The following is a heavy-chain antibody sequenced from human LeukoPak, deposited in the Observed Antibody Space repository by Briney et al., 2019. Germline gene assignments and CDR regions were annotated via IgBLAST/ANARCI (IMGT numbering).Heavy chain of an antibody. CDR2: IYYSGST. J-gene: IGHJ3*02. V-gene: IGHV4-30-4*01. Sequence: TVXXGSXXXXDYYXGWXRQPXXXXXEWIGYIYYSGSTYYNPSLKSRVTISVDTSKNQFSLKLSSVTAADTAVYYCASQVGAKEPFDIWGQGTMVTVSS. D-gene: IGHD1-26*01. CDR3: ASQVGAKEPFDI. CDR1: XGSXXXXDYY.